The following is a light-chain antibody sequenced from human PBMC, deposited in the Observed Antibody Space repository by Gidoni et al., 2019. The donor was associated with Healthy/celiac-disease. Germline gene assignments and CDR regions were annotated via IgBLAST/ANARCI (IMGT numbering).Light chain of an antibody. V-gene: IGKV1-33*01. Sequence: DIQMTQSPSSLSASVGDRVTITCQASQDISNYLNWSQQKPGKAHTLLIYDSSNLETGVPSRCSGSGSGTDFTFTISSLQPEDIATYYCQQYDNLPPLTFGGGTKVEIK. CDR3: QQYDNLPPLT. J-gene: IGKJ4*01. CDR1: QDISNY. CDR2: DSS.